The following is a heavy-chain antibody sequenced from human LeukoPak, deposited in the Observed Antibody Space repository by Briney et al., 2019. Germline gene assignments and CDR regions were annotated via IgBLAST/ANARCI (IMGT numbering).Heavy chain of an antibody. CDR3: ARDSGYDFFYYYYYMDV. V-gene: IGHV3-48*03. Sequence: GGSLRLSCAASGFTFSSYEMNWVRQAPGKGLEWVSYISSSGGTKYYADSVKGRFTISRDNAKNSLYLQMNSLRAEDTAVYYCARDSGYDFFYYYYYMDVWGKGTTVTVSS. CDR1: GFTFSSYE. J-gene: IGHJ6*03. CDR2: ISSSGGTK. D-gene: IGHD5-12*01.